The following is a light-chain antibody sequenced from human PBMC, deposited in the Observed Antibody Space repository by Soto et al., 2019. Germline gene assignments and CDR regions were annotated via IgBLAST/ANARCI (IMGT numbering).Light chain of an antibody. J-gene: IGLJ1*01. CDR2: SNN. Sequence: QSVLTQPPSASGTPGQRVTLSCSGSSSNIGSNYVYWYQQLPGTAPKLLIYSNNQRPSGVPDRFSGSKSGTSASLAISGLRSEDEADYYCAAWDDSLSGWVFGTGTKLTVL. V-gene: IGLV1-47*02. CDR1: SSNIGSNY. CDR3: AAWDDSLSGWV.